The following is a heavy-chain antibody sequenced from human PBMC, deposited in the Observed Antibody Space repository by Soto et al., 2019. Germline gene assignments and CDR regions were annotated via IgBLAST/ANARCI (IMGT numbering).Heavy chain of an antibody. Sequence: GGSLRLSCAASGFSFSNDNMNCIRQAPGKGLEWVSSIISSGSFIYYADSVKGRFTISRDNAKNSLYLQMNSLRAEDTALYYCARVADYYDSSGYLPVVDCGEGPFVTVSS. J-gene: IGHJ4*02. CDR1: GFSFSNDN. CDR2: IISSGSFI. CDR3: ARVADYYDSSGYLPVVD. D-gene: IGHD3-22*01. V-gene: IGHV3-21*01.